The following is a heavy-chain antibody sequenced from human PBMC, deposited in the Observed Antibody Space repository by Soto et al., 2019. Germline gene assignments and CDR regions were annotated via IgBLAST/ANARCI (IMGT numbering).Heavy chain of an antibody. V-gene: IGHV3-66*01. CDR1: GFSVGISY. Sequence: GGSLRLSCEASGFSVGISYMSWVRQVPGKGLEWVSIIYSGGETYYAASVKGRFTISRDNSKNTLYLQMSSLTAADTAVYYCARSSIEPRVFMYPFDSWGQGTLVTVSS. CDR2: IYSGGET. CDR3: ARSSIEPRVFMYPFDS. J-gene: IGHJ4*02. D-gene: IGHD6-6*01.